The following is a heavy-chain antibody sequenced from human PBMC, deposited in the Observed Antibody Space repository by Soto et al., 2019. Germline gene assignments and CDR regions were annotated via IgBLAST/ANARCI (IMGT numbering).Heavy chain of an antibody. J-gene: IGHJ5*02. CDR3: ARLEGSYYGSGRYSNWFDP. Sequence: EVQLVESGGGLVQPGGSLRLSCAASGFTFSSYWMSWVRQAPGKGLEWVANIKEDGSEKYYVDSVKGRFTISRDNAKSSLYLQMNSLRAEDTALYYCARLEGSYYGSGRYSNWFDPWGQGTLVTVSS. V-gene: IGHV3-7*01. CDR2: IKEDGSEK. CDR1: GFTFSSYW. D-gene: IGHD3-10*01.